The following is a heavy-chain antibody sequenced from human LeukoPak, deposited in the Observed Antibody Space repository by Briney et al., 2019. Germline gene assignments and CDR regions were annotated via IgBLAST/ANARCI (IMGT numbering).Heavy chain of an antibody. J-gene: IGHJ6*04. CDR3: AREAFREPYYYYGMDV. CDR2: ISAYNGNT. V-gene: IGHV1-18*04. Sequence: ASVKVSCKASGYTFTSYGISWVRQAPGQGLEWMGWISAYNGNTNYAQKLQGRVTMTTDTSTSTAYMELRSLRSDDTAVYYCAREAFREPYYYYGMDVWGKGTTVTVSS. D-gene: IGHD3-10*01. CDR1: GYTFTSYG.